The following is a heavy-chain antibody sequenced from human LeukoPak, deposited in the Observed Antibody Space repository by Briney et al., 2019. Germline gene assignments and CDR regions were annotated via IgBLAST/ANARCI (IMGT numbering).Heavy chain of an antibody. J-gene: IGHJ6*03. D-gene: IGHD4-17*01. CDR3: ARGLTVTTVNWYMDV. Sequence: ASVKVSCKASGYTFTSYYMHWVRQAPGQGLEWMGGIIPIFGTANYAQKFQGRVTITADKSTSTAYMELSSLRSEDTAVYYCARGLTVTTVNWYMDVWGKGTTVTVSS. CDR1: GYTFTSYY. V-gene: IGHV1-69*06. CDR2: IIPIFGTA.